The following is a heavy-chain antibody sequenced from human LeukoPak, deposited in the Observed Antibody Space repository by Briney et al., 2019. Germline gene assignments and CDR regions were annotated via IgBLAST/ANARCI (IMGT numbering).Heavy chain of an antibody. D-gene: IGHD1-26*01. Sequence: GGSLRLSYAASGFTFSTSAMNWVRQAPGKGLEWVSAISGDGTNAYYPDSVKGRFTISRDNSKNTVFLQMNSLRAEDTAIYYCAKEGGSYHFDYWGQGTLVTVSS. CDR1: GFTFSTSA. CDR2: ISGDGTNA. J-gene: IGHJ4*02. CDR3: AKEGGSYHFDY. V-gene: IGHV3-23*01.